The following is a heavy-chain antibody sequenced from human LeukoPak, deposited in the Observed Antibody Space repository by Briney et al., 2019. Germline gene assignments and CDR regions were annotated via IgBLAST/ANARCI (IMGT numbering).Heavy chain of an antibody. CDR2: ISSNSGTI. CDR3: AKDLSYSYDI. Sequence: GGSLRLSCAASGFTFSTYSMNWVRQAPGKGLEWLSYISSNSGTIYYADSVKGRFTVSRDNAKNSLYLQMGSLRAEDTAVYRCAKDLSYSYDIWGQGTKVTVSS. D-gene: IGHD2-15*01. J-gene: IGHJ3*02. CDR1: GFTFSTYS. V-gene: IGHV3-48*04.